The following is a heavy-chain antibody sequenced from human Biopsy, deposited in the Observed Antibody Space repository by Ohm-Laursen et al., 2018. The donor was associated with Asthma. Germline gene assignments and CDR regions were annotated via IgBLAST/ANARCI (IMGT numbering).Heavy chain of an antibody. CDR3: ARKAGSCISRTCYSLDF. CDR1: GGTFNTYV. J-gene: IGHJ4*02. CDR2: INSVFGTT. V-gene: IGHV1-69*01. Sequence: KVSCKALGGTFNTYVIGWVRQAPGQGLEWMGGINSVFGTTTYPQKFQDRVTITADDSTSTVYMELSSLRSEDTAVYYCARKAGSCISRTCYSLDFWGQGTLVTVSS. D-gene: IGHD2-2*01.